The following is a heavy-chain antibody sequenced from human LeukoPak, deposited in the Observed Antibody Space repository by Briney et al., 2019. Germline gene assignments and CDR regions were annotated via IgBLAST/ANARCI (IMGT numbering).Heavy chain of an antibody. Sequence: GASVKVSCKASGYTFTSYDINWVRQATGQGLERMGWMNPNSGNTGYAQKFQGRVTMTRNTSISTAYMELSSLRSEDTAVYYCARVGLRIVVVPAAKYWFDPWGQGTLVTVSS. D-gene: IGHD2-2*01. J-gene: IGHJ5*02. CDR3: ARVGLRIVVVPAAKYWFDP. V-gene: IGHV1-8*01. CDR2: MNPNSGNT. CDR1: GYTFTSYD.